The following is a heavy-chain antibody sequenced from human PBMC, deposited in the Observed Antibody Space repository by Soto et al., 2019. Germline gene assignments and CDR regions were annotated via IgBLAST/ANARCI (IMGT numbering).Heavy chain of an antibody. Sequence: ASGKVSCKASGYAFTGYYMHWVRQAPGQGLEWMGWINPNSGGTNYAQKFQGWVTMTRDTSISTAYMELSRLRSDDTAVYYCARAGYSYGDFDYWGQGTLVTVSS. V-gene: IGHV1-2*04. CDR3: ARAGYSYGDFDY. D-gene: IGHD5-18*01. CDR2: INPNSGGT. J-gene: IGHJ4*02. CDR1: GYAFTGYY.